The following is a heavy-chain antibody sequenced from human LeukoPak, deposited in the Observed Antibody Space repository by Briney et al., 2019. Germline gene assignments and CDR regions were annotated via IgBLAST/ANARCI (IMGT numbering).Heavy chain of an antibody. CDR1: GYSFTNYL. CDR3: ARRSPMGDAFDV. D-gene: IGHD2-15*01. J-gene: IGHJ3*01. V-gene: IGHV5-51*01. CDR2: VYPGNSDS. Sequence: GESLKISCKGSGYSFTNYLIGWVRQMPGKGLEWMGLVYPGNSDSRYSPFFQGQVIISADKSISTAYLQRSSLKASDTAMYYCARRSPMGDAFDVWGQGTMVTVSS.